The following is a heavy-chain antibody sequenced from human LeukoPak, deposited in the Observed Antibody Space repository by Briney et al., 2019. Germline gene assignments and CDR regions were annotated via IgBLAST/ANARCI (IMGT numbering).Heavy chain of an antibody. V-gene: IGHV4-59*08. CDR1: GGSISSYY. J-gene: IGHJ5*02. CDR3: ARVGSSSWYPWFDP. D-gene: IGHD6-13*01. Sequence: SETLSLTCTVSGGSISSYYWSWIRQPPGKGLEWIGYIYYSGSTSYNPSLKSRVTISVDTSKNQFSLKLSSVTAADTAVYYCARVGSSSWYPWFDPWGQGTLVTVSS. CDR2: IYYSGST.